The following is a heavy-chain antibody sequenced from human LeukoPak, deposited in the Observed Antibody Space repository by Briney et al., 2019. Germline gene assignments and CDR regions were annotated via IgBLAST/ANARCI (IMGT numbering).Heavy chain of an antibody. CDR3: AKVGDTVTTESFFDY. V-gene: IGHV3-74*01. J-gene: IGHJ4*02. CDR2: INSDGSWT. D-gene: IGHD4-17*01. CDR1: GNYW. Sequence: GGSLRLSCAASGNYWMHWVRQAPGKGLVWVSHINSDGSWTSYADSVKGRFTISRDNSKNTLYLQMNSLRAEDTAVYYCAKVGDTVTTESFFDYWGQGTLVTVSS.